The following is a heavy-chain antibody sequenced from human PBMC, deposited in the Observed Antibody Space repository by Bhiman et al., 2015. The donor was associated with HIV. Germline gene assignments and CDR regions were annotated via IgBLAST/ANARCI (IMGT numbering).Heavy chain of an antibody. D-gene: IGHD6-25*01. J-gene: IGHJ4*02. CDR3: AKGAASNRVVSSHFDY. CDR2: ISWNSATK. CDR1: GFTFRSFA. V-gene: IGHV3-9*01. Sequence: VQLVESGGGLVHPGRSLRLSCVASGFTFRSFAMHWVRQVPGKGLEWVAGISWNSATKVYGDSVRGRFTISRDNAENSLYLQMNSLSADDTAFYFCAKGAASNRVVSSHFDYWGQGTLVSVSS.